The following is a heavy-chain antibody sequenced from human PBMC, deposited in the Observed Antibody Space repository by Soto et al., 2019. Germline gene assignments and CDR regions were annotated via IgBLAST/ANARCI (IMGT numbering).Heavy chain of an antibody. CDR2: FDPEDGET. D-gene: IGHD3-22*01. CDR1: GYTLTELS. V-gene: IGHV1-24*01. J-gene: IGHJ3*02. Sequence: ASVKVSCKVSGYTLTELSMHWVRQAPGKGLEWMGGFDPEDGETIYAQKFQGRVTMTEDTSTDTAYMELSSLRSEDTAVYYCATRSLGPYYYDSSGYYGAFDIWGQGTMVTVSS. CDR3: ATRSLGPYYYDSSGYYGAFDI.